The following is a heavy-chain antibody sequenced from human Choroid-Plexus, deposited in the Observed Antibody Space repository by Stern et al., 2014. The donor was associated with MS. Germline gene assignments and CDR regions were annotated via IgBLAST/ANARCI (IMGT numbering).Heavy chain of an antibody. CDR3: AKDRQYLTYFFDH. V-gene: IGHV3-30*18. CDR2: VSYDGRNK. Sequence: VQLEESGGGVVQPGRPLRLSCVASGFTFGSCAMHWVRQAPGKGLEWVAGVSYDGRNKYYADSVEGRFTISRDNSQNTLYMQMSSLRPEDTAVYYCAKDRQYLTYFFDHWGQGSLVTVSS. J-gene: IGHJ5*02. CDR1: GFTFGSCA. D-gene: IGHD2/OR15-2a*01.